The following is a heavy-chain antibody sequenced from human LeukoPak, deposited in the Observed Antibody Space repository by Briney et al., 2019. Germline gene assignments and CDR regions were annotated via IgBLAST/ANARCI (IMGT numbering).Heavy chain of an antibody. J-gene: IGHJ3*02. D-gene: IGHD1-26*01. CDR1: GITFSSYG. Sequence: PGGSLRLSCAASGITFSSYGMHWVRQAPGKGLEWVAVISYDGSNKYYADSVKGRFTISRDNSKNTLYLQMNSLRAEDTAVYYCARVSSPVGAPDDAFDIWGQGTMVTVSS. CDR2: ISYDGSNK. CDR3: ARVSSPVGAPDDAFDI. V-gene: IGHV3-30*03.